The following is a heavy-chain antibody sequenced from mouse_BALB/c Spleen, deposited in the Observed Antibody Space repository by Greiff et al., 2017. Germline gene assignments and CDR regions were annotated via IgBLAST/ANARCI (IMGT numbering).Heavy chain of an antibody. J-gene: IGHJ2*01. CDR2: INPSTGYT. Sequence: QVQLKQSGAELAKPGASVKMSCKASGYTFTSYWMHWVKQRPGQGLEWIGYINPSTGYTEYNQKFKDKATLTADKSSSTAYMQLSSLTSEDSAVYYCAVGLPNFLFDYWGQGTTLTVSS. V-gene: IGHV1-7*01. D-gene: IGHD4-1*01. CDR3: AVGLPNFLFDY. CDR1: GYTFTSYW.